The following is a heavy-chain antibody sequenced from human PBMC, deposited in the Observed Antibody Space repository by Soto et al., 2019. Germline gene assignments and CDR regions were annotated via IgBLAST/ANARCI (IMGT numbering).Heavy chain of an antibody. V-gene: IGHV1-69*12. D-gene: IGHD3-22*01. J-gene: IGHJ6*02. CDR1: GGTFSSYA. CDR2: IIPIFGTA. CDR3: ARDAYYYDSRGPLHGMDV. Sequence: QVQLVQSGAEVKKPGSSVKVSCKASGGTFSSYAISWVRQAPGQGLEWMGGIIPIFGTANYAQKFQGRVTITADESPSTAYMELSSLRSEDTAVYYCARDAYYYDSRGPLHGMDVWGQGTTVTVSS.